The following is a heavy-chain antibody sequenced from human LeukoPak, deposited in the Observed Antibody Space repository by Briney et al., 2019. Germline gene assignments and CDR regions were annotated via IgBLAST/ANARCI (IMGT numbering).Heavy chain of an antibody. CDR1: GGSINNYY. V-gene: IGHV4-59*08. CDR2: IYYSGST. J-gene: IGHJ4*02. D-gene: IGHD3-10*01. Sequence: SETLSLTCSVSGGSINNYYWSWIRQPPGKGLEWIAYIYYSGSTNYNPCLKRRVTISVDTSKNQFSLMLSSVTAADTAVYYCTRHNARLRGWIGEVDYWGQGTLVTVSS. CDR3: TRHNARLRGWIGEVDY.